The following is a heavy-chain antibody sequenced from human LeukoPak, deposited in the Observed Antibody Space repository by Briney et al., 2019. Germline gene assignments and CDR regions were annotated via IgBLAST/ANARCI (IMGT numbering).Heavy chain of an antibody. V-gene: IGHV4-38-2*01. Sequence: SETLSLTCSVSNFSISSGYYWGWIRQPPGKGLEWIGGIYHSGSTYYNPSLKSRVTISVDTSKNQFSLKLSSVTAADTAVYYCAVDTAMVNGAFDIWGQGTIVTVSS. CDR3: AVDTAMVNGAFDI. CDR1: NFSISSGYY. J-gene: IGHJ3*02. D-gene: IGHD5-18*01. CDR2: IYHSGST.